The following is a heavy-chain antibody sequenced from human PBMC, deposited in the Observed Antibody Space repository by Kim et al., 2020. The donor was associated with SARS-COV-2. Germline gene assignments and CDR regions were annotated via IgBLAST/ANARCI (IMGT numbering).Heavy chain of an antibody. V-gene: IGHV3-48*02. CDR2: TSSAGSIT. J-gene: IGHJ4*01. D-gene: IGHD6-13*01. Sequence: GGSLRLSCAASGFTLSSYAMTWVRQAPGKGLVWVSFTSSAGSITHYADSVEGRFTISRDNAKNSLSLQMNSLRDEDTAMYYCASRGYYIDFWGPGTLVTVSS. CDR3: ASRGYYIDF. CDR1: GFTLSSYA.